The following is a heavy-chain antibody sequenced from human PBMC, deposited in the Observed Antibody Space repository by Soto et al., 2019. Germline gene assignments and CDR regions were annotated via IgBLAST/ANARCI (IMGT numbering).Heavy chain of an antibody. D-gene: IGHD3-10*01. CDR1: GFPFTSYG. J-gene: IGHJ4*02. CDR3: DGGQYYFDY. Sequence: QVQLVESGGGVVQPGRSLRLSCAASGFPFTSYGMHWVREGPDKGLEWVAIISYDGSDKYYADSVKGRFTISRDNSKNTLYLQMNSLRPEDTALYYCDGGQYYFDYRGQGTLVIVSS. V-gene: IGHV3-30*03. CDR2: ISYDGSDK.